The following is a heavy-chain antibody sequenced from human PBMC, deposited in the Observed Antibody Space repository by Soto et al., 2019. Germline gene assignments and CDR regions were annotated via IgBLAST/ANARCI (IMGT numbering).Heavy chain of an antibody. V-gene: IGHV1-69*12. CDR1: GGTFSSYA. CDR2: IIPIFGTA. J-gene: IGHJ6*02. Sequence: QVQLVQSGAEVKKPGSSVKVSCKASGGTFSSYAISWVRQAPGQGLEWMGGIIPIFGTANYAQKFQGRVRITADESTSPAYMELSRLRSEDTAVYYCARGGYGVYYYYGMDVWGQGPTVTVSS. CDR3: ARGGYGVYYYYGMDV. D-gene: IGHD5-12*01.